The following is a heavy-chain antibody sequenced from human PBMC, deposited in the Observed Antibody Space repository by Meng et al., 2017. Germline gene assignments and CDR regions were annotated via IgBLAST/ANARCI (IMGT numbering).Heavy chain of an antibody. V-gene: IGHV4-31*01. CDR1: GGSISSGGYY. CDR2: IYYSGST. J-gene: IGHJ4*02. Sequence: DRPGSGPGLVKHSQTLSLTCTVSGGSISSGGYYWSWIRQHPGKGLEWIGYIYYSGSTYYNPSLKSLVTISVDTSKNQFSLKLSSVTAADTAVYYCARVTSSYYFDYWGQGTLVTVSS. CDR3: ARVTSSYYFDY. D-gene: IGHD2/OR15-2a*01.